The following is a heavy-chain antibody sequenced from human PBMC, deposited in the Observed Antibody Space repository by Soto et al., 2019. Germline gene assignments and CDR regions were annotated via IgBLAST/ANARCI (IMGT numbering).Heavy chain of an antibody. Sequence: GESLKISCKGSGYSFSTHWVGWVRQMPGKGLEWMGIIYPGDSDARYSPSFKGQVTISVDESTTTAFLQWSSLKASDTAMYFCARSRFDYVWGTSGYFDSWGQRTLVTVSS. CDR1: GYSFSTHW. CDR2: IYPGDSDA. J-gene: IGHJ4*02. CDR3: ARSRFDYVWGTSGYFDS. V-gene: IGHV5-51*01. D-gene: IGHD3-16*01.